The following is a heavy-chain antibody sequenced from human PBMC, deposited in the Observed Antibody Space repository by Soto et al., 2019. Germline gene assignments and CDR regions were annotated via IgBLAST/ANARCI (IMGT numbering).Heavy chain of an antibody. J-gene: IGHJ5*02. V-gene: IGHV3-48*03. D-gene: IGHD2-21*01. Sequence: GGSLRLSCTASGFTFSGYEMTWVRQAPGRGLEWISYITSGGTTYYADSAKGRFTISRDNAKNSLYLHLNSLTAEDTAIYYCARDQGFRVVINSNWFDPWGQGTLVTVSS. CDR1: GFTFSGYE. CDR2: ITSGGTT. CDR3: ARDQGFRVVINSNWFDP.